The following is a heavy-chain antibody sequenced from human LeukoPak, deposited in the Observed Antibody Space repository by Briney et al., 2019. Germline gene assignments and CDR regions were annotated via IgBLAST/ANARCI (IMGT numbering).Heavy chain of an antibody. J-gene: IGHJ6*02. CDR3: ARDLNILEWSPTGMDV. CDR1: GYTFTGYY. Sequence: ASVKVSCKASGYTFTGYYMHWERQAPGQGLEWMGWINPNSGGTNYAQKFQGWVTMTRDTSISTAYMELSRLRSDDTAVYYCARDLNILEWSPTGMDVWGQGTTVTVSS. D-gene: IGHD3-3*01. V-gene: IGHV1-2*04. CDR2: INPNSGGT.